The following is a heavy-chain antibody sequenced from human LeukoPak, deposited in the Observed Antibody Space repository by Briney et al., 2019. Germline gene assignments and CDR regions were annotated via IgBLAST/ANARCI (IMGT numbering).Heavy chain of an antibody. V-gene: IGHV1-2*06. CDR2: INPNSGGT. J-gene: IGHJ5*02. CDR1: GYTFTGYY. D-gene: IGHD6-19*01. Sequence: GASVKVSCKASGYTFTGYYMHWVRQAPGQGLEWMGRINPNSGGTNYAQKFQGRVTMTRDTSISTAYMELSRLRSDDTAVYYCARARDSSGINWFDPWGQGTLVTVSS. CDR3: ARARDSSGINWFDP.